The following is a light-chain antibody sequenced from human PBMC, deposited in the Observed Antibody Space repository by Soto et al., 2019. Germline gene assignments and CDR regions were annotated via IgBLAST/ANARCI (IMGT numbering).Light chain of an antibody. J-gene: IGLJ2*01. V-gene: IGLV2-14*03. CDR2: DVT. Sequence: QSALTQPASVSGSPGQSITISCTGTSSDIGRYNYVSWYQQHPGKAPKLIIYDVTNRPSGVSDRFSGSKSGNTASLTISGLQAEDEADYHCSSFSSGGTVVVFGGGTKLTVL. CDR3: SSFSSGGTVVV. CDR1: SSDIGRYNY.